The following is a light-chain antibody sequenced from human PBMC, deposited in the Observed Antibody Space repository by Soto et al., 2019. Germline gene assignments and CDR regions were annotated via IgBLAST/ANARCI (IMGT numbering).Light chain of an antibody. CDR3: QQYGKSPLT. V-gene: IGKV3-20*01. J-gene: IGKJ1*01. CDR1: QIVSSSY. Sequence: ESVWTQSPGTLSLSPGERATLSCGASQIVSSSYLAWYQQKPGQAPRLLIYGASSRATGIPDRFSGSGSGTDFTLTIRRLEPEDFAVYSCQQYGKSPLTFGQGTKVEIK. CDR2: GAS.